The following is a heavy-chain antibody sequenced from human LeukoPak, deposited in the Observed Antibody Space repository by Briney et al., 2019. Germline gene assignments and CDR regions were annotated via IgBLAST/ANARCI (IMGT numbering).Heavy chain of an antibody. CDR3: ARCRHSYDSSGFPHY. J-gene: IGHJ4*02. CDR2: TSTSGSII. D-gene: IGHD3-22*01. Sequence: LSLTCTVSGGSISSTSYYWGWIRQPPGKGLEWLSYTSTSGSIIVYADSVKGRFTISRDNAKNSLYLQMNSLRAEDTALYYCARCRHSYDSSGFPHYWGQGTLVTVSS. CDR1: GGSISSTSYY. V-gene: IGHV3-11*01.